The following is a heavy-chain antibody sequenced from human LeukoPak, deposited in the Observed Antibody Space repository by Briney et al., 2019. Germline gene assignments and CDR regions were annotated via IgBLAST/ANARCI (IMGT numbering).Heavy chain of an antibody. CDR1: GGSISSYY. V-gene: IGHV4-59*12. J-gene: IGHJ4*02. D-gene: IGHD6-19*01. CDR2: IYYSGNT. CDR3: ARGSNSGWRRPFDY. Sequence: SETLSLTCTVSGGSISSYYWSWIRQPPGKGLEWVGYIYYSGNTNYNPSLKSRVTISVDTSKNQFSLKLSSVTAADTAVYYCARGSNSGWRRPFDYWGQGTLVTVSS.